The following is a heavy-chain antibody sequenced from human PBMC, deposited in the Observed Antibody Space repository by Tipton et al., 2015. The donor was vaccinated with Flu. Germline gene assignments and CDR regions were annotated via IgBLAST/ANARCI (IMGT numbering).Heavy chain of an antibody. D-gene: IGHD4-17*01. Sequence: LRLSCTVSGGSISSYYWSWIRQPPGKGLEWIGYIYYSGSTNYNPSLKSRVTISVDTSKNQFSLKLGSVTAADTAVYYCARDPYGDYGMDVWGQGTTVTVSS. CDR1: GGSISSYY. CDR2: IYYSGST. V-gene: IGHV4-59*01. J-gene: IGHJ6*02. CDR3: ARDPYGDYGMDV.